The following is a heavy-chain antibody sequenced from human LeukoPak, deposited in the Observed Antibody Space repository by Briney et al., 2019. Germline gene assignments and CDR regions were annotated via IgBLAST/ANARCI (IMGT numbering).Heavy chain of an antibody. CDR3: ARNRGSTVTTDHYYYYYMDV. V-gene: IGHV4-39*07. CDR2: IYYSGST. D-gene: IGHD4-11*01. J-gene: IGHJ6*03. Sequence: PSETLSLTCTVSGGSISSSSYYWGWIRQPPGKGLEWIGSIYYSGSTYYNPSLKSRVTMSVDTSKNQFSLKLSSVTAADTAVYYCARNRGSTVTTDHYYYYYMDVWGKGTTVTVSS. CDR1: GGSISSSSYY.